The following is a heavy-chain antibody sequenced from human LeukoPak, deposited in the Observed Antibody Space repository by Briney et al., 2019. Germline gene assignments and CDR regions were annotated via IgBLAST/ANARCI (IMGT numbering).Heavy chain of an antibody. J-gene: IGHJ5*02. Sequence: ASMRVSCKASGYTFSYYNIHWIRQAPGQGLEWMGLINPKNGDTNFAQTFQGRVTMTRDTSITTAYMGLSRLSSDDTAVYYCARGWQINSSGGFVDPWGQGTLVTVSS. D-gene: IGHD6-6*01. V-gene: IGHV1-2*02. CDR3: ARGWQINSSGGFVDP. CDR1: GYTFSYYN. CDR2: INPKNGDT.